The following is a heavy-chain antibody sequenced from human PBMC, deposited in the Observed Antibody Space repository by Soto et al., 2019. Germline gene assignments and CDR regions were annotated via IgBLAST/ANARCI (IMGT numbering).Heavy chain of an antibody. CDR2: ISSGGSST. CDR3: AKVTKRAAAGRYEYYKYGMDV. Sequence: PGGSLRLSCEASGFTFRDYYMSWIRQAPGKGLEWVSYISSGGSSTFYTESVKGRFTISRDNSKNTLFLQMNGLRAEDTAVYYCAKVTKRAAAGRYEYYKYGMDVWGQGTTVTVSS. J-gene: IGHJ6*02. V-gene: IGHV3-11*01. D-gene: IGHD6-13*01. CDR1: GFTFRDYY.